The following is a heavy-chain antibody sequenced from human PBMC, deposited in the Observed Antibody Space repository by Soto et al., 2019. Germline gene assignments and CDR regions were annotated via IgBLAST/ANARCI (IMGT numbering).Heavy chain of an antibody. CDR3: ARDGGCGELKY. J-gene: IGHJ4*02. V-gene: IGHV1-69*18. CDR2: IIPVFGTT. Sequence: QVQLVQSGAELKKPGSSVKVSCKASGDTFSGYPINWVRQAPGEGLEWMGRIIPVFGTTTDAQRFEGRVTFTADESTNTAYMELRGLLSEDTAVYYCARDGGCGELKYWGPGTLVTVSS. CDR1: GDTFSGYP. D-gene: IGHD3-16*01.